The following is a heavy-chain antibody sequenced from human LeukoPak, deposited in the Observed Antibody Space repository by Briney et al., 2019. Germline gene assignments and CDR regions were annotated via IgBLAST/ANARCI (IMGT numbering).Heavy chain of an antibody. CDR1: GGTFSSYA. Sequence: SVMVPCKASGGTFSSYAISWVRQAPGQGLEWMGGNIPIFGTANYAQKFQGRVTITADESTSTAYMELSSLRSEDTAVYYCAREVPGTELKTGYYYYYGMDVGGQGTTVTVSS. V-gene: IGHV1-69*13. CDR2: NIPIFGTA. D-gene: IGHD1-14*01. J-gene: IGHJ6*02. CDR3: AREVPGTELKTGYYYYYGMDV.